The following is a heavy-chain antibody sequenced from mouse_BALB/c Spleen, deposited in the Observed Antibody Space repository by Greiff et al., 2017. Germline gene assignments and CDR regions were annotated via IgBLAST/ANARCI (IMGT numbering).Heavy chain of an antibody. CDR3: ARRYDDAMDY. CDR2: ISSGSSTI. V-gene: IGHV5-17*02. D-gene: IGHD2-14*01. Sequence: EVQLVESGGGLVKPGGSLKLSCAASGFTFSSFGMHWVRQAPEKGLEWVAYISSGSSTIYYADTVKGRFTISRDNPKNTLFLQMTSLRSEDTAMYYCARRYDDAMDYWGQGTSVTVSS. CDR1: GFTFSSFG. J-gene: IGHJ4*01.